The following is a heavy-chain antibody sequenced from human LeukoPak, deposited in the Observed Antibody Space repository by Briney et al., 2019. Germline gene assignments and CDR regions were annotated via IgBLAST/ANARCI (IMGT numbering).Heavy chain of an antibody. D-gene: IGHD3-22*01. Sequence: GGSLRLSCAASGFTFSSYAMSWVRQAPGKGLGWVSAISGSGGSTYYADSVKGRFTISRDNSKNTLYLQMNSLRAEDTAVHYCANGYYDSSGYYYWGQGTLVTVSS. CDR2: ISGSGGST. CDR1: GFTFSSYA. CDR3: ANGYYDSSGYYY. V-gene: IGHV3-23*01. J-gene: IGHJ4*02.